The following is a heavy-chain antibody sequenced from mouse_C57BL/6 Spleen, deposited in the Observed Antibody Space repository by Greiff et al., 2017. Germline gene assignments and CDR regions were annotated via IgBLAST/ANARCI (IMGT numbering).Heavy chain of an antibody. CDR1: GYTFTNYW. V-gene: IGHV1-63*01. J-gene: IGHJ3*01. CDR3: ARGLYDYDETWFAY. CDR2: IYPGGGYT. D-gene: IGHD2-4*01. Sequence: QVQLQQSGAELVRPGTSVKMSCKASGYTFTNYWIGWAKQRPGHGLEWIGDIYPGGGYTNYNEKFKSKATLTVDKSSSTAYMQLSSLTSEDSAVYYCARGLYDYDETWFAYWGQGTLVTVSA.